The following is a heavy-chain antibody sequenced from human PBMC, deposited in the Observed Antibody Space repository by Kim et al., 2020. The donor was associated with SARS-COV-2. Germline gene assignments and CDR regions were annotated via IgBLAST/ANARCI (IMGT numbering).Heavy chain of an antibody. CDR1: GGSISTTHYF. D-gene: IGHD2-15*01. J-gene: IGHJ4*02. V-gene: IGHV4-61*05. CDR2: IHSTWGA. CDR3: GGVGGGSSREYDY. Sequence: SETLSLTCTISGGSISTTHYFWTWIRQPPGKGLEWVGYIHSTWGANHNPSLKSRVTISVDDSKNQFSLKLTSVTTADTAVYYCGGVGGGSSREYDYWGQGSLVTVSS.